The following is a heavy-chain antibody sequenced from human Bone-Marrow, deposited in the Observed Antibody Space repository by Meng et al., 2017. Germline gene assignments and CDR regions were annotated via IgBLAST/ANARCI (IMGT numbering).Heavy chain of an antibody. Sequence: ASVKVSCKASGYTFTGYYMHWVRQAPGQGLEWMGWINPNSGGTNYAQKFQGGVTMTRDTSISTAYMELSRLRSDDTAVYYCASATSSGSLYYFDYWGQGTLVTVSS. V-gene: IGHV1-2*02. CDR2: INPNSGGT. CDR3: ASATSSGSLYYFDY. D-gene: IGHD1-26*01. CDR1: GYTFTGYY. J-gene: IGHJ4*02.